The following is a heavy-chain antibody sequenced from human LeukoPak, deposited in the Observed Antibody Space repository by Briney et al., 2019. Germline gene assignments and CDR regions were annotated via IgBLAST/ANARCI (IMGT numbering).Heavy chain of an antibody. J-gene: IGHJ5*02. D-gene: IGHD2-15*01. Sequence: SQTLSLTCTVSGGSISSDNNYWSWIRQPAGKGLEWIGRIHTSGSTNHNPSLNSRVTISIDTSKNQFSLKLSSVTATDTAVYYCARDRSDGGYNWFDPWGQGTLSPSPQ. CDR1: GGSISSDNNY. CDR2: IHTSGST. V-gene: IGHV4-61*02. CDR3: ARDRSDGGYNWFDP.